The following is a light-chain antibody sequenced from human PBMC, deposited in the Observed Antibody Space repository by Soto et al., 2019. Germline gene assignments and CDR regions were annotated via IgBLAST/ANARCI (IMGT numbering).Light chain of an antibody. CDR3: QHYGSSPFT. J-gene: IGKJ3*01. Sequence: EIVMTQSPGTLSLSPGARAPLSCRARQSVSSNYLACSQQKPAQAPRLHSYGASRRATAIPYRVSGSGSGTGFTLTIIRPEAEDVAVYYCQHYGSSPFTFGPGTKVDIK. V-gene: IGKV3-20*01. CDR1: QSVSSNY. CDR2: GAS.